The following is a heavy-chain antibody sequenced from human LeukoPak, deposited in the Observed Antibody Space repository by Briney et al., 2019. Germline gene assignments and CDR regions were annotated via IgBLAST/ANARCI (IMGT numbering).Heavy chain of an antibody. CDR1: GYTFGTHW. D-gene: IGHD1-26*01. V-gene: IGHV1-46*01. CDR2: INPSGDFR. J-gene: IGHJ5*02. Sequence: ASVKVSCKASGYTFGTHWMHWVRQAPGQGLEGMAIINPSGDFRSYAQKFQGRLTVTRDMSTRTVYMELSDLRPEDTAVYYCARDYSGEWEQLTGWWFDPWGQGTLVIVSS. CDR3: ARDYSGEWEQLTGWWFDP.